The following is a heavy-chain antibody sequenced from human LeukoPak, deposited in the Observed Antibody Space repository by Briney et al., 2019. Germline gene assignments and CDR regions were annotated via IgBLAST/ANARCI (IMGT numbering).Heavy chain of an antibody. CDR1: GYTFTSYY. D-gene: IGHD6-6*01. CDR3: ARTRLEHSSSSDYYYYMDV. J-gene: IGHJ6*03. CDR2: INPSGGST. Sequence: ASVKVSCKASGYTFTSYYMHWVRQAPGQGLEWMGIINPSGGSTSYAQKFQGRVTMTRDMSTSTVYMELSSLRSEDTAVYYCARTRLEHSSSSDYYYYMDVWGKGTTVTVSS. V-gene: IGHV1-46*01.